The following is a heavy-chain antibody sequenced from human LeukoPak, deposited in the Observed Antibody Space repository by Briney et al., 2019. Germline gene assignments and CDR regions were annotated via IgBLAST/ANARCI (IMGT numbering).Heavy chain of an antibody. CDR3: ARPHGESYVYADH. CDR1: GGSISSYY. CDR2: IYNSGST. J-gene: IGHJ4*02. D-gene: IGHD3-16*01. V-gene: IGHV4-4*07. Sequence: SETLSLTCTVSGGSISSYYWSWIRQPAGKGLEWIGRIYNSGSTNYNPSLKSRVTMSVDTSKNQFSLTMSSVTAACTAVYYCARPHGESYVYADHWGQGTLVSVSS.